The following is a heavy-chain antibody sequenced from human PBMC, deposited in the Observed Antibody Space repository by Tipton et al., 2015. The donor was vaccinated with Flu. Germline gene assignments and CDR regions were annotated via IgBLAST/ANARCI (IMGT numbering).Heavy chain of an antibody. J-gene: IGHJ4*02. CDR1: GFTFSSYA. Sequence: SLSLSCAASGFTFSSYAMSWVRQAPGKGLEWVSSIYNFGGSAFYADSVKGRCTISRDNSENTLYLRMNNLRAEDTALYYCAKGRDYYYYPDCDYWGQGTLVTVSS. D-gene: IGHD3-22*01. CDR2: IYNFGGSA. CDR3: AKGRDYYYYPDCDY. V-gene: IGHV3-23*01.